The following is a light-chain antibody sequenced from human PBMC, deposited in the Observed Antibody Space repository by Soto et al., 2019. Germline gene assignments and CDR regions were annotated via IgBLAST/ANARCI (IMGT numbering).Light chain of an antibody. Sequence: EVVLTQSPAAPSVSPAERATLSCRASQSVSTNLAWYQQRPGQAPRLLIYGASARATGIPARFSGSGSGTDFTLTTSSLEPEDFAIYYCQQRYNWPITFGQGTRLEI. CDR1: QSVSTN. J-gene: IGKJ5*01. CDR2: GAS. V-gene: IGKV3-15*01. CDR3: QQRYNWPIT.